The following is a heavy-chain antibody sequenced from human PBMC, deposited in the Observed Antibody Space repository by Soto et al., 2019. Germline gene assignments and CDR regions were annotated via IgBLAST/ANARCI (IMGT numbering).Heavy chain of an antibody. CDR2: ISAHNGVT. J-gene: IGHJ4*02. V-gene: IGHV1-18*01. CDR1: GYSFTNYG. CDR3: ARDRRNPGDPPLDY. Sequence: ASVKVSCKASGYSFTNYGISWVRQAPGQGLEWMGWISAHNGVTYYAQKVQGRVTMTIDTSTSTVDMELRSLRSDDTALYYRARDRRNPGDPPLDYWGQGTLVTVSS.